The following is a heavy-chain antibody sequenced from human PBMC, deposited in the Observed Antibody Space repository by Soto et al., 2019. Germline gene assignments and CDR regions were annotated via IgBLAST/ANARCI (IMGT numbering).Heavy chain of an antibody. V-gene: IGHV4-59*01. CDR2: IYDSGST. J-gene: IGHJ4*02. Sequence: SETLSLPCTVSGGYISGYDGSWIRQPPGKGLEWIGYIYDSGSTNYNPSLKSRVTISVDTSKNQFSLKLTSVTAADTAVYYCAAPPRYWGQGTLVTVSS. CDR3: AAPPRY. D-gene: IGHD6-6*01. CDR1: GGYISGYD.